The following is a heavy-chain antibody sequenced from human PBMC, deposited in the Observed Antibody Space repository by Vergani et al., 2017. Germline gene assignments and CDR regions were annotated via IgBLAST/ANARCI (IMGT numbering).Heavy chain of an antibody. CDR1: GGSISSSNW. V-gene: IGHV4-4*02. Sequence: QVQLQKSGPGLVKPSGTLSLTCAVSGGSISSSNWWSWVRQPPGKGLEWIGEIYHSGSTNYNPSLKSRVTISVDKSKNQFSLKLSSVTAADTAVYYCARASYYDDSSGYYSYYSYGMDVWGQGTTVTVSS. CDR2: IYHSGST. D-gene: IGHD3-22*01. CDR3: ARASYYDDSSGYYSYYSYGMDV. J-gene: IGHJ6*02.